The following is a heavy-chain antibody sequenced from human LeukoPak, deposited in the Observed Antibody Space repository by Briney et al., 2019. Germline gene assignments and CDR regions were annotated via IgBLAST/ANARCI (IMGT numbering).Heavy chain of an antibody. CDR2: INHSGST. D-gene: IGHD2-2*01. CDR1: GGSFSGYY. Sequence: PSESLSLTSAVYGGSFSGYYWGWIRQPPGKGLEWIGEINHSGSTNYNPSPKSRVTISVDTPKNQFTLKLSSVTAADTAVYYCARGVGAKDIVVVRAAMDPQVAYYDRHVWGRGTRVTL. V-gene: IGHV4-34*01. CDR3: ARGVGAKDIVVVRAAMDPQVAYYDRHV. J-gene: IGHJ6*02.